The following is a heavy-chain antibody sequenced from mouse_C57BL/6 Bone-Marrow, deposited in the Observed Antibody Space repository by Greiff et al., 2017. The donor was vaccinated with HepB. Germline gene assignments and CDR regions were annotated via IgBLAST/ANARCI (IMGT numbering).Heavy chain of an antibody. CDR3: ARDGNDWYFDV. V-gene: IGHV5-16*01. CDR1: GFTFSDYY. D-gene: IGHD2-1*01. CDR2: INYDGSST. J-gene: IGHJ1*03. Sequence: DVQLQESEGGLVQPGSSMKLSCTASGFTFSDYYMAWVRQVPEKGLEWVANINYDGSSTYYLDSLKSRFIISRDNAKNILYLQMSSLKSEDTATYYCARDGNDWYFDVWGTGTTVTVSS.